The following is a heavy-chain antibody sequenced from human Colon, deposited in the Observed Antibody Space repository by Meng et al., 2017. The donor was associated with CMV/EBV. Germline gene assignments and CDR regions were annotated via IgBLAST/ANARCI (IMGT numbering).Heavy chain of an antibody. CDR3: ARDWRDIVVVPAAIGYYYYGMDV. J-gene: IGHJ6*02. D-gene: IGHD2-2*02. V-gene: IGHV3-23*01. CDR2: ISGSADTT. CDR1: GFNFNIFA. Sequence: GESLKISCAASGFNFNIFAINWVRQAPGKGLEWVSSISGSADTTHYADSVKGRFTISRDNSKNTLYLQMNSLRAEDTAVYYCARDWRDIVVVPAAIGYYYYGMDVWGQGTTVTVSS.